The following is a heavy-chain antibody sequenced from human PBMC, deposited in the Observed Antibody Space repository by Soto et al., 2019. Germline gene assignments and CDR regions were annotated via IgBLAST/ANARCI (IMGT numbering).Heavy chain of an antibody. V-gene: IGHV1-18*01. CDR2: NSAYNGNT. CDR3: ARHYYDSVFAWFDP. CDR1: GYTFTSYG. D-gene: IGHD3-22*01. Sequence: QVQLVQSGAEVKKPGASVKVSCKASGYTFTSYGISWVRQAPGQGLEWMGWNSAYNGNTNYAQKLQGRVSMTTGPSTSTAYMELRSLRSDDTAVYYCARHYYDSVFAWFDPWGQGPLVTVSS. J-gene: IGHJ5*02.